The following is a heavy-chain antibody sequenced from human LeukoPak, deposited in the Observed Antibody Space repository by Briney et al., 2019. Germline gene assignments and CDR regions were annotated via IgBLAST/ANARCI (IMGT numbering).Heavy chain of an antibody. CDR3: ARGRGYSYGLFDY. D-gene: IGHD5-18*01. V-gene: IGHV4-34*01. Sequence: SETLSLTCAVDGGSFSGYYWSWIRQPPGKGLEWIGEINHSGSTNYNPSLKGRVTISVDTSKNKFSLKLSSVTAADTAVYYCARGRGYSYGLFDYWGQGTLVTVSS. CDR1: GGSFSGYY. J-gene: IGHJ4*02. CDR2: INHSGST.